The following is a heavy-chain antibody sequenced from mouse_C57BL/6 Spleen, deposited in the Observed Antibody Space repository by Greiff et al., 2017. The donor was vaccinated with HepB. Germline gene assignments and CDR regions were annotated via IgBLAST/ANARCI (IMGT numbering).Heavy chain of an antibody. CDR2: IYPGDGDT. Sequence: QVQLQQSGPELVKPGASVKISCKASGYAFSSSWMNWVKQRPGKGLEWIGRIYPGDGDTDYNGKFKGKATLTADKSSSTAYMQLSSLTSEDSAVYFCARELRLNAMYYWGQGTSVTVSS. D-gene: IGHD3-2*02. J-gene: IGHJ4*01. V-gene: IGHV1-82*01. CDR3: ARELRLNAMYY. CDR1: GYAFSSSW.